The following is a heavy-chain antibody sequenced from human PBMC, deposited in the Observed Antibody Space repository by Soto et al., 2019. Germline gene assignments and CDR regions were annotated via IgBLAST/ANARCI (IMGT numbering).Heavy chain of an antibody. CDR1: GFTFSSYG. Sequence: PGGSLRLSCAASGFTFSSYGMHWVRQAPGKGLEWVAVIWYDGSNKYYADSVKGRFTISRDNSKNTLYLQMNSLRAEDTAVYYCATHYSSSDYLDAFDIWGQGTMVTVSS. J-gene: IGHJ3*02. CDR2: IWYDGSNK. V-gene: IGHV3-33*01. D-gene: IGHD6-13*01. CDR3: ATHYSSSDYLDAFDI.